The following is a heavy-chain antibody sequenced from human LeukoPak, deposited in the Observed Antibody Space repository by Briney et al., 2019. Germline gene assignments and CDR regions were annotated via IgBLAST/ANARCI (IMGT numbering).Heavy chain of an antibody. Sequence: SETLSLTCTVSGGSISSGSYYWSWIRQPPGKGLEWIGYIYYSGSTNYNPSLKSRVTISVDTSKNQFSLKLSSVTAADTAVYYCARTAPGIAVAAVDYWGQGTLVTVSS. CDR2: IYYSGST. CDR1: GGSISSGSYY. CDR3: ARTAPGIAVAAVDY. V-gene: IGHV4-61*01. J-gene: IGHJ4*02. D-gene: IGHD6-19*01.